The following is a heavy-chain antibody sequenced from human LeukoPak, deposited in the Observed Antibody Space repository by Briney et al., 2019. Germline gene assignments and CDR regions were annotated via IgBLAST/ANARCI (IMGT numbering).Heavy chain of an antibody. CDR2: IYYSGST. V-gene: IGHV4-39*01. CDR3: ARHGLQDYYYYMDV. D-gene: IGHD4-11*01. CDR1: GGCISSSSYY. Sequence: SETLSLTCTVSGGCISSSSYYWGWIRQPPGKGLERIGSIYYSGSTHYNPSLKSRVTISVDTSRNQFSLKLSSVTAADTAVYYCARHGLQDYYYYMDVWGKGTTVTVSS. J-gene: IGHJ6*03.